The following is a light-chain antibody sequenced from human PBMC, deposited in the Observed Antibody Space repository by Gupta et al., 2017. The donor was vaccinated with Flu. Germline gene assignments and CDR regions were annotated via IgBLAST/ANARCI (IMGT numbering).Light chain of an antibody. CDR3: GAWSDRLKGRV. Sequence: QSVLTQPPSASGTPGQWVTISCSGRCSNIGSNTVHWYQQLQGRAAKRLINSNNQRPSGVPDRFSGCKSGTSASLGIRGLQSEDEADDYCGAWSDRLKGRVFGGGTKLTVL. CDR1: CSNIGSNT. CDR2: SNN. V-gene: IGLV1-44*01. J-gene: IGLJ3*02.